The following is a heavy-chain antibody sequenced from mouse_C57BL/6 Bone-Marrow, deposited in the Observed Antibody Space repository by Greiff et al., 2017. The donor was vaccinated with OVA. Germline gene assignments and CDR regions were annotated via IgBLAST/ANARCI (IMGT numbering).Heavy chain of an antibody. V-gene: IGHV1-80*01. CDR3: ARGLLRNYFDY. CDR1: GYAFSSYW. Sequence: VHLVESGAELVKPGASVKISCKASGYAFSSYWMNWVKQRPGKGLEWIGQIYPGDGDTNYNGKFKGKATLTADKSSSTAYMQLSSLTSEDSAVYFCARGLLRNYFDYWGQGTTLTVSS. J-gene: IGHJ2*01. CDR2: IYPGDGDT. D-gene: IGHD1-1*01.